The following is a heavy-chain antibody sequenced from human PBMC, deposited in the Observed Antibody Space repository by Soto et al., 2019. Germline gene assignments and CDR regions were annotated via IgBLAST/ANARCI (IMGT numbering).Heavy chain of an antibody. J-gene: IGHJ4*02. CDR1: GGSISSGGYS. CDR2: IYHSGST. D-gene: IGHD4-17*01. CDR3: ARNYGGNSGSDF. Sequence: SETLSLTCAVSGGSISSGGYSWSWIRQPPGKGLEWIGYIYHSGSTYYNPSLKSRVTISVDRSKNQLSLKLTSVTAADTAVYYCARNYGGNSGSDFWGQGTLVTVSS. V-gene: IGHV4-30-2*01.